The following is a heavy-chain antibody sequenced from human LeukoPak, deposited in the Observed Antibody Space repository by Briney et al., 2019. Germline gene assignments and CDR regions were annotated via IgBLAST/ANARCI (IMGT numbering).Heavy chain of an antibody. CDR2: IKQDGSEK. CDR3: ASLKNSYDSSGYLVTDAFDI. J-gene: IGHJ3*02. V-gene: IGHV3-7*03. D-gene: IGHD3-22*01. CDR1: GFLFSSFE. Sequence: GSLRLSCAASGFLFSSFEVNWVRQAPGKGLEWVANIKQDGSEKYYVDSVKGRFTISRDNAKNSLYLQMNSLRAEDTAVYYCASLKNSYDSSGYLVTDAFDIWGQGTMVTVSS.